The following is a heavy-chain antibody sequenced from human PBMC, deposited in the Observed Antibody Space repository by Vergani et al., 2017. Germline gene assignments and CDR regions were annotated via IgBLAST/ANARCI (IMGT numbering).Heavy chain of an antibody. CDR2: IYYSGST. CDR1: GASIRSSNYY. V-gene: IGHV4-39*01. J-gene: IGHJ5*02. Sequence: QLQLQESGPGLVKPSATLSLTCSVSGASIRSSNYYWGWIRQPPGKGLEWIASIYYSGSTYYNPSLKSPVTISVDTSKTQFSLKMSSLTAADTAVYFCASVSTVEWLVKLGWIDPWGQGILVTVSS. D-gene: IGHD6-19*01. CDR3: ASVSTVEWLVKLGWIDP.